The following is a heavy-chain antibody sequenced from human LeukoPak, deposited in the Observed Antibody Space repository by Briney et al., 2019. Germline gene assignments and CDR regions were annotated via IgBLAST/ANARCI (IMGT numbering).Heavy chain of an antibody. CDR2: IYYSGST. CDR3: ARDRGGKNYYDSSGPYPFY. V-gene: IGHV4-59*01. Sequence: SETLSLTCTVSGGSISSYYWSWIRQPPGKGLEWIGYIYYSGSTNDNPSLKSRVTISVDTSKNQFSLKLSSVTAADTAVYYCARDRGGKNYYDSSGPYPFYWGQGTLVTVSS. J-gene: IGHJ4*02. D-gene: IGHD3-22*01. CDR1: GGSISSYY.